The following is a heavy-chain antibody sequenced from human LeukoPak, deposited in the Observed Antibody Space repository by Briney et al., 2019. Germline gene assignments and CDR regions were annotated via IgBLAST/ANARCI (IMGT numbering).Heavy chain of an antibody. Sequence: ASVKVSCKASGYAFTSYYMHWVRQAPGQGLEWMGIINPSDGGTSYAQKFQGRVTMTRDTSTSTVYMELSSPRSEDTAVYHCAREPPASGYFDYWGQGSLATVSS. CDR2: INPSDGGT. CDR3: AREPPASGYFDY. J-gene: IGHJ4*02. V-gene: IGHV1-46*01. CDR1: GYAFTSYY.